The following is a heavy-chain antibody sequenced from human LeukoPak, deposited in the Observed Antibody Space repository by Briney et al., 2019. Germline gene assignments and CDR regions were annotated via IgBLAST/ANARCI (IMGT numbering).Heavy chain of an antibody. Sequence: GGSLRLSCAASGFSFSTYWMSWVRQAPGKGLEWVANIKQDGSMKGYVDSVKGRFTISRDNAKNSLYLQMNSLRTDDTAVYFCAMIEQVVSNVEGGYWGQGTLVTVSS. CDR2: IKQDGSMK. CDR1: GFSFSTYW. J-gene: IGHJ4*02. D-gene: IGHD6-6*01. CDR3: AMIEQVVSNVEGGY. V-gene: IGHV3-7*01.